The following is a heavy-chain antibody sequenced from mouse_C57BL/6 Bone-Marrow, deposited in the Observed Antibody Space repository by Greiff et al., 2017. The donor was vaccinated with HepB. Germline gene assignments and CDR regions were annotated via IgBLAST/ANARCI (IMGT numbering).Heavy chain of an antibody. D-gene: IGHD1-1*01. J-gene: IGHJ2*01. CDR1: GYTFTSYW. CDR2: IHPSDSDT. V-gene: IGHV1-74*01. CDR3: AMELYYEGGRDY. Sequence: QVQLKQPGAELVKPGASVKVSCKASGYTFTSYWMHWVKQRPGQGLEWIGRIHPSDSDTNYNQKFKGKATLTVDKSSSTAYMQLSSLTSEDSAVYYCAMELYYEGGRDYWGQGTTLTVSS.